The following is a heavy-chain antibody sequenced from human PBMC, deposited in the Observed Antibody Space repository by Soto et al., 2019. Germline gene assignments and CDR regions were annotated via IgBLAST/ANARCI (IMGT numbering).Heavy chain of an antibody. CDR1: CGTLSGYD. CDR2: IYYSGST. Sequence: ASETQSLTCSVSCGTLSGYDGSWIGPPTGKGLEWIGYIYYSGSTNYNPSLKSRVTISVDTSKNQFSLKLSSVTAADTAVYYCARGGGGLRYFDWLSPGRDYYYYGMDVWGQGTTVTVSS. CDR3: ARGGGGLRYFDWLSPGRDYYYYGMDV. J-gene: IGHJ6*02. V-gene: IGHV4-59*01. D-gene: IGHD3-9*01.